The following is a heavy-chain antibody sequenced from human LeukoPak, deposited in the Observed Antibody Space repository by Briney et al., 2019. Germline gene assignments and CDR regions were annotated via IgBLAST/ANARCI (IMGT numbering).Heavy chain of an antibody. CDR1: GFTFSSNV. CDR3: ARSGAAGYYFDY. CDR2: IPASGGTT. Sequence: PGGPLRLSCAASGFTFSSNVMIWVRQAPGKGLEWVSSIPASGGTTYYADSVKGRFTISRDNAKNSLYLQMNSLRAEDTAVYYCARSGAAGYYFDYWGQGTLVTVSS. J-gene: IGHJ4*02. V-gene: IGHV3-48*03. D-gene: IGHD6-13*01.